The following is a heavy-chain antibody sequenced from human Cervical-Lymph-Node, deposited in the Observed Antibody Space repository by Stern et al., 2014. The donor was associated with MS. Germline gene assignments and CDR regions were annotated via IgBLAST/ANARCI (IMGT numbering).Heavy chain of an antibody. CDR3: ASEWNRLGALGSPTGY. D-gene: IGHD1-1*01. Sequence: QVQLGQSGAEVKKPGSSVKVSCKASGGTFSSYAISWVRQAPGQGLEWMGGIIPIFGTANYAQKFQGRVTITADESTSTAYMELSSLRSEDTAVYYCASEWNRLGALGSPTGYWGQGTLVTVSS. CDR2: IIPIFGTA. V-gene: IGHV1-69*01. CDR1: GGTFSSYA. J-gene: IGHJ4*02.